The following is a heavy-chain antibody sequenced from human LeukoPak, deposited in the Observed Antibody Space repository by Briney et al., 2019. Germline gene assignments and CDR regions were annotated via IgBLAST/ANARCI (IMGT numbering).Heavy chain of an antibody. CDR2: IWYDGSNK. D-gene: IGHD3-3*01. CDR1: GFTFSSYG. Sequence: GGSLRLSCAASGFTFSSYGMHRVRQAPGKGLEWVAVIWYDGSNKYYADSVKGRFTISRDNSKNTLYLQMNSLRAEDTAVYYCARGGITIFGVGHDAFDIWGQGTMVTVSS. CDR3: ARGGITIFGVGHDAFDI. J-gene: IGHJ3*02. V-gene: IGHV3-33*01.